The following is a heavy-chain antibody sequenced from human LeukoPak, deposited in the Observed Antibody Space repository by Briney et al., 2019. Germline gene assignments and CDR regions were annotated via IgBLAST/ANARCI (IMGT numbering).Heavy chain of an antibody. V-gene: IGHV4-39*07. CDR1: GGSISSSSYY. D-gene: IGHD3-22*01. CDR2: IYYSGST. J-gene: IGHJ3*02. Sequence: SETLSLTCTVSGGSISSSSYYWGWIRQPPGKGLEWIGSIYYSGSTYYNPSLKSRVTISVDKSKNQFSLMLSSVTAADTAVYYCARVVGSYYDSSGYHYAFDIWGQGTMVTVSS. CDR3: ARVVGSYYDSSGYHYAFDI.